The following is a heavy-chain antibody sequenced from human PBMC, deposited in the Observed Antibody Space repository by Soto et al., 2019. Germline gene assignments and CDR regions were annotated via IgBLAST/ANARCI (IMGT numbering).Heavy chain of an antibody. CDR1: SGPDRSHN. CDR2: VYYTGDT. Sequence: QVQLQQSGPRLVKPSETLSLTCTVSSGPDRSHNWGWIRQPPGRGLEWIGYVYYTGDTAYNPSLRGRVPISADTSTNAISLTLNSVTAADTAVYYCVRQGIDYLHGLVVVWGQGTTVSVSS. J-gene: IGHJ6*02. CDR3: VRQGIDYLHGLVVV. V-gene: IGHV4-59*08. D-gene: IGHD4-17*01.